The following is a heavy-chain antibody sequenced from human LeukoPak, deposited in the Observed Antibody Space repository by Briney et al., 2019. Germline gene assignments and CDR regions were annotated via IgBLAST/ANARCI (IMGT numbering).Heavy chain of an antibody. CDR2: ISAYNGNT. V-gene: IGHV1-18*01. D-gene: IGHD3-3*01. Sequence: GASVKVSCKASGYTFTSYGISWVRQAPGQGLEWMGWISAYNGNTNYAQKLQGRVTMTTNTSTSTAYMELRSLRSDDTAVYYCARVEAMYDFWSGYYPSKLYYFDYWGQGTLVTFSS. CDR3: ARVEAMYDFWSGYYPSKLYYFDY. J-gene: IGHJ4*02. CDR1: GYTFTSYG.